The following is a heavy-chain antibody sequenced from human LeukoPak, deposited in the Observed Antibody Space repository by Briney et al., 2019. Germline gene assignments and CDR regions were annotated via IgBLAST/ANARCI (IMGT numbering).Heavy chain of an antibody. CDR2: IYYSGST. Sequence: KPSETLSLTCTVSGGSFSSYYWSWIRQPPGMGLEWIGCIYYSGSTNYNPSLKSRVTISVDTSKDQFSLRLTSVTAADTAVYYCARSFLGDWYFDLWGRGTLVTVSS. CDR1: GGSFSSYY. D-gene: IGHD1-26*01. J-gene: IGHJ2*01. CDR3: ARSFLGDWYFDL. V-gene: IGHV4-59*01.